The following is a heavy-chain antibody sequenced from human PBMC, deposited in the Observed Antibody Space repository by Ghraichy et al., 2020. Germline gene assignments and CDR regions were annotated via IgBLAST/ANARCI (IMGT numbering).Heavy chain of an antibody. V-gene: IGHV4-34*01. CDR1: GGSFSGYY. J-gene: IGHJ4*02. CDR2: INHSGST. CDR3: ARGLNRWHYSSSWYMAGGNYFDY. D-gene: IGHD6-13*01. Sequence: TLSLTCAVYGGSFSGYYWSWIRQPPGKGLEWIGEINHSGSTNYNPSLKSRVTISVDTSKNQFSLKLSSVTAADTAVYYCARGLNRWHYSSSWYMAGGNYFDYWGQGTLVTVSS.